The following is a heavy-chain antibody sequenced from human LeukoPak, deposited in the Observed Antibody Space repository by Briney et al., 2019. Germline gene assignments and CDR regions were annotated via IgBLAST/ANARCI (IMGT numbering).Heavy chain of an antibody. D-gene: IGHD1-26*01. V-gene: IGHV3-73*01. Sequence: GGSVPLLRAASGFLFSGSDVHWVGQASGKGLEWVGRITTKANNYATAYAASVKGRFTIARDDSENTAYLQMNSLKTEYTAVYYCTRNRSGHYW. CDR2: ITTKANNYAT. CDR1: GFLFSGSD. J-gene: IGHJ4*01. CDR3: TRNRSGHY.